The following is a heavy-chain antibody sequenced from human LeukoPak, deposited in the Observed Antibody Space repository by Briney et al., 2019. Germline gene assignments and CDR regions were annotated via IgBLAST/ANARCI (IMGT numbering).Heavy chain of an antibody. CDR3: ARKETTLCSSTSCYTSQWYFDY. CDR2: INHSGST. Sequence: SETLSLTCTVSGGSISGYYWSWIRQPPGKGLEWIGEINHSGSTNYNPSLKSRVTISVDTSKNQFSLKLSSVTAADTAVYYCARKETTLCSSTSCYTSQWYFDYWGQGTLVTVSS. J-gene: IGHJ4*02. V-gene: IGHV4-34*01. D-gene: IGHD2-2*02. CDR1: GGSISGYY.